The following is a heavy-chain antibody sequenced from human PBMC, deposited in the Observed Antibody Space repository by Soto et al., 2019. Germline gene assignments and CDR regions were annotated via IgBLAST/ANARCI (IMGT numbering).Heavy chain of an antibody. CDR2: IYSSGST. J-gene: IGHJ3*01. V-gene: IGHV4-39*02. Sequence: QLQLQESGPGLVKPSETLSLTCTVSGGSISSSKYYWGWIRQPPGKGQEWIGSIYSSGSTYYNPSLRSRVTISVDTPKNHFSLKLTSLTSADTAVYYCATPVSSGYQGLEVWGQGAMVTVSS. D-gene: IGHD3-22*01. CDR3: ATPVSSGYQGLEV. CDR1: GGSISSSKYY.